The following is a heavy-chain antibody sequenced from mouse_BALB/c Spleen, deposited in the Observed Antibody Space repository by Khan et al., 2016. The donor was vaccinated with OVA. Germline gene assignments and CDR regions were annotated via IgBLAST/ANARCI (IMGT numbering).Heavy chain of an antibody. CDR2: IYPGSGNT. CDR3: ARGGYGTLAY. D-gene: IGHD2-1*01. J-gene: IGHJ3*01. Sequence: QVQLQQSGAELVRPGTSVKVSCKASGYAFSDYLIEWVKQRPGQGLEWIGVIYPGSGNTNYNEKFKGKATLTADKSSSTAYMQLSSLTSDDSAVYFCARGGYGTLAYWGQGTPVTVSA. V-gene: IGHV1-54*01. CDR1: GYAFSDYL.